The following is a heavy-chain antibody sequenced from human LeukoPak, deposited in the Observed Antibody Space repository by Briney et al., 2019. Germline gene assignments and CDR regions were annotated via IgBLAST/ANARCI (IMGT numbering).Heavy chain of an antibody. D-gene: IGHD1-26*01. V-gene: IGHV3-23*01. J-gene: IGHJ4*02. CDR1: GFTFNNYW. Sequence: GGSLRLSCAASGFTFNNYWMSWVRQAPGRGLEWVSFITGSGATTYHADSVKGRFTVSRDNSKNTLFLQMNSLRAEDTAIYYCAKSPYYGATTRGYYFDYWGQGTLVTVSS. CDR3: AKSPYYGATTRGYYFDY. CDR2: ITGSGATT.